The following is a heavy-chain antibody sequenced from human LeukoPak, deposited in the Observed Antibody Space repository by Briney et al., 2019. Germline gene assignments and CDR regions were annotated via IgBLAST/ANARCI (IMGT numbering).Heavy chain of an antibody. Sequence: SVKVSCKASGGTFSSYAISWVRQAPGQGLEWMGRIIPILGIANYAQKFQGRVTITADKSTSIAYMELSSLRSEDTAVYYCARSVIAAAGSKWFDPWGQGTLVTVSS. J-gene: IGHJ5*02. D-gene: IGHD6-13*01. CDR1: GGTFSSYA. CDR3: ARSVIAAAGSKWFDP. V-gene: IGHV1-69*04. CDR2: IIPILGIA.